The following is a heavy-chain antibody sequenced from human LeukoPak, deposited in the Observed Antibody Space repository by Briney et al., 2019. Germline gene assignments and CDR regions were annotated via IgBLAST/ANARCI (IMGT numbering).Heavy chain of an antibody. D-gene: IGHD6-13*01. V-gene: IGHV3-7*01. CDR3: ARWYSSSWGYYFDY. CDR1: GFTFSSCW. Sequence: GGSLRLSCAASGFTFSSCWMSWVRQAPGKGLDWVANIKQDGSEKYYLDSVKGRFTISRDNAKNSLYLQMNSLRAEDTAVYYCARWYSSSWGYYFDYWGQGTLVTVSS. J-gene: IGHJ4*02. CDR2: IKQDGSEK.